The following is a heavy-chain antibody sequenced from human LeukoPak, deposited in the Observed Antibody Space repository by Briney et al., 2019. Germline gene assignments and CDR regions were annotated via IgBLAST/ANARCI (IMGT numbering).Heavy chain of an antibody. CDR3: ARAAKQWLVPGSRIFDY. D-gene: IGHD6-19*01. V-gene: IGHV1-69*05. CDR1: GGTFSSYA. CDR2: IIPIFGTA. J-gene: IGHJ4*02. Sequence: ASVKVSCKASGGTFSSYAISWVRQAPGQGLEWMGGIIPIFGTANYAQKFQGRVTITTDESTSTAYMELSSLRSEGTAVYYCARAAKQWLVPGSRIFDYWGQGTLVTVSS.